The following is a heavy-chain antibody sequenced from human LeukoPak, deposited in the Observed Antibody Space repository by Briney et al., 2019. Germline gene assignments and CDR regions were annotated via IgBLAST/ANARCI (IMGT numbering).Heavy chain of an antibody. J-gene: IGHJ3*02. CDR1: GGSISGGGYY. V-gene: IGHV4-30-4*01. Sequence: PSETLSLTCTVSGGSISGGGYYWSWIRQPPGKGLEWIGYIYYSGSTYYNPSLKSRVTISVDTSKNQFSLKLSSVTAADTAVYYCARDLYDSSGYWLFAFDIWGQGTMVTVSS. CDR2: IYYSGST. D-gene: IGHD3-22*01. CDR3: ARDLYDSSGYWLFAFDI.